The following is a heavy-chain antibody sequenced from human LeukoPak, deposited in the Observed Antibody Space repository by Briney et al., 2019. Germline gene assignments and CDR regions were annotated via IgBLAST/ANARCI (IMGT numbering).Heavy chain of an antibody. CDR2: IRSKAYGGTT. CDR3: TRDPTIFGVAPLP. CDR1: GFTFGDYA. D-gene: IGHD3-3*01. Sequence: KPGGSLRLSCTASGFTFGDYAMSWFRQAPGKGLEWVDFIRSKAYGGTTEYAASVKGRFTISRDDSKSIAYLQMNSLKTEDTAVYYCTRDPTIFGVAPLPWGQGTLVTVSS. V-gene: IGHV3-49*05. J-gene: IGHJ5*02.